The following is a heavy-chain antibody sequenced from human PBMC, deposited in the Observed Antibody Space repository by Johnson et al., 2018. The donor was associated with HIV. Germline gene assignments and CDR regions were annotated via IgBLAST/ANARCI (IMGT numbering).Heavy chain of an antibody. D-gene: IGHD5-12*01. V-gene: IGHV3-20*04. Sequence: VQLVESGGGVVRPGGSLRLSCAASGFTFDDYGMSWVRRAPGKGLEWVSGINWNGGRTGYADSVRGRLTISRDNDKKSLYLQMNSLRAEDTSVYYCARDVDKDAFDIWGQGTMVTVSS. CDR2: INWNGGRT. CDR1: GFTFDDYG. CDR3: ARDVDKDAFDI. J-gene: IGHJ3*02.